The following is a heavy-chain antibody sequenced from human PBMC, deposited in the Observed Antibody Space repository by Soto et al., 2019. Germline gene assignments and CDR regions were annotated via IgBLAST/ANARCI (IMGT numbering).Heavy chain of an antibody. D-gene: IGHD2-21*01. CDR1: GVSISRGGYS. Sequence: PSKTLSITCAVSGVSISRGGYSWSWIRQPPGKGLECIGYIYHSGSTYYNPSLKSRVTISVDRSKNQFSLKLSSVTAADTAVYYCARGPPLLWWSQGTLVTVS. V-gene: IGHV4-30-2*01. CDR2: IYHSGST. J-gene: IGHJ4*02. CDR3: ARGPPLLW.